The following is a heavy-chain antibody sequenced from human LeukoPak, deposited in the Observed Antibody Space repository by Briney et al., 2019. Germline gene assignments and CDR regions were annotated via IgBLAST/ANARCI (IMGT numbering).Heavy chain of an antibody. CDR3: ARLVGARGGYFDY. D-gene: IGHD1-26*01. Sequence: GGSLRLSCAASGLTFSSNGMHWVRQAPGKGLEWVAIIWYDGSNAYYADSVKGRFTISRDNSKNTLYLQMNSLRADDTAVYYCARLVGARGGYFDYWGQGTLVTVSS. CDR1: GLTFSSNG. V-gene: IGHV3-33*01. J-gene: IGHJ4*02. CDR2: IWYDGSNA.